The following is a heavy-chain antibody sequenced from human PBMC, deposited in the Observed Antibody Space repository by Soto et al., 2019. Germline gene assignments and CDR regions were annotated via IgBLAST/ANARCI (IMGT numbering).Heavy chain of an antibody. D-gene: IGHD6-19*01. V-gene: IGHV4-31*03. CDR3: ARAPSGQWLIFDY. CDR1: GGSISSSGYY. J-gene: IGHJ4*02. CDR2: MHYSGNA. Sequence: PSETLSLTCTVSGGSISSSGYYWNWVRQHPGKDLEWIGYMHYSGNANYNPSLRSRITISLDTSKNQFSLKLSSVTAADTAVYYCARAPSGQWLIFDYWGQGTLVTVSS.